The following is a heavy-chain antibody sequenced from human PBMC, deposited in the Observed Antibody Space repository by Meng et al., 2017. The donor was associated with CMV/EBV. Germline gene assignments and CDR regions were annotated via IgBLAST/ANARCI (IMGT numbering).Heavy chain of an antibody. V-gene: IGHV1-69*10. CDR1: TFSSYA. Sequence: TFSSYAISWVRQATGQGREWMGGIIPILGIANYAQKFQGRVTITADKSTSTAYMELSSLRSEDTAVYYCARGDYYGSGSYPLYNWFDPWGQGTLVTVSS. J-gene: IGHJ5*02. D-gene: IGHD3-10*01. CDR3: ARGDYYGSGSYPLYNWFDP. CDR2: IIPILGIA.